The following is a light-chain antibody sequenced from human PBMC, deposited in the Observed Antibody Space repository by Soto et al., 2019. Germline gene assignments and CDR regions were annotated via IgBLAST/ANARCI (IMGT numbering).Light chain of an antibody. V-gene: IGKV1-39*01. J-gene: IGKJ1*01. CDR3: QQSYSTPPT. CDR1: QSISSY. Sequence: DIQMTQSPSSLSASVGYRVTITCRASQSISSYLNWYQQKPGKAPKLLIYAASSLQSGVPSRFSGSGSGTDFTLTISSLQPEDFATYYCQQSYSTPPTFGQGTKVDI. CDR2: AAS.